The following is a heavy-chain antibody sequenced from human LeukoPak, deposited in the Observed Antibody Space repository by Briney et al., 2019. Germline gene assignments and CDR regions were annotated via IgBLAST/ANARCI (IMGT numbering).Heavy chain of an antibody. J-gene: IGHJ5*02. CDR1: GDSVSSNTAA. V-gene: IGHV6-1*01. CDR2: TYYRSKWYN. CDR3: ARARGVDWIDS. Sequence: SQTLSLTCAISGDSVSSNTAAWAWIRQSPPRGLEWLGGTYYRSKWYNDYAGSVKSRITINPDTSKNQFSLQLNSVTPEDTAIYYCARARGVDWIDSWGQGTLVTVSS. D-gene: IGHD3-10*01.